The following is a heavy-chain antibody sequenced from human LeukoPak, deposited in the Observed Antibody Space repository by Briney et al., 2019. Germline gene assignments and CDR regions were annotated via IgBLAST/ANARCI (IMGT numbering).Heavy chain of an antibody. CDR1: GFTFSDYY. CDR2: ISSSGSTI. Sequence: GGSLRLPCAASGFTFSDYYMSWIRQAPGKGLEWVSYISSSGSTIYYADSVKGRFTISRDNAKNSLYLQMNSLRVEDTAVYYCARDGDTGSYYRFDYWGQGTLVTVSS. CDR3: ARDGDTGSYYRFDY. D-gene: IGHD1-26*01. V-gene: IGHV3-11*04. J-gene: IGHJ4*02.